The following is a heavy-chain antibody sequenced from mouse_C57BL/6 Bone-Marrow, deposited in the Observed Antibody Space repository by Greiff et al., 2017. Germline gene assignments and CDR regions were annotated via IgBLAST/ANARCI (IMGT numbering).Heavy chain of an antibody. CDR1: GYAFTNYL. CDR2: INPGSGGP. V-gene: IGHV1-54*01. D-gene: IGHD4-1*01. J-gene: IGHJ3*01. Sequence: LQESGAELVRPGPSVKVSCKASGYAFTNYLIEWVKQRPGQGLEWIGVINPGSGGPNYNENFKGKATLTADKYSSTAYMQRSSLTSEDSAVYFCARSKNWDSWFAYWGQGTLVTVSA. CDR3: ARSKNWDSWFAY.